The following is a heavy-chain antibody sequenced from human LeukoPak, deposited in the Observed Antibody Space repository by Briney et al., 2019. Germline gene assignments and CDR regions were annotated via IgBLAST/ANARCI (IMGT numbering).Heavy chain of an antibody. Sequence: PSVSVSCTASGGTFTIYAIGWVRQAPGQGLEWIGGIIPIVGTANYAQKFQSRVTITTDESTSTAYMELTSLRSEDTAVYYCARAQDSQYCSSTSCSDYYYMDVWGKGTTVTVSS. D-gene: IGHD2-2*01. CDR2: IIPIVGTA. V-gene: IGHV1-69*05. J-gene: IGHJ6*03. CDR1: GGTFTIYA. CDR3: ARAQDSQYCSSTSCSDYYYMDV.